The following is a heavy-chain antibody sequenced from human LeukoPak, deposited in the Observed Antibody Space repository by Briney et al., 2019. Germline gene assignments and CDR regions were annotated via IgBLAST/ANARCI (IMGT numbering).Heavy chain of an antibody. CDR1: GYTFTSYD. CDR2: MNPNSGNT. J-gene: IGHJ4*02. D-gene: IGHD6-19*01. CDR3: ARASIAVAGTGFDY. V-gene: IGHV1-8*01. Sequence: GASVKVSCKASGYTFTSYDINWVRQATGQGLEWMGWMNPNSGNTGYAQKLQGRVTMTRNTSISTAYMELSSLRSEDTAVYYCARASIAVAGTGFDYWGQGTLVTVSS.